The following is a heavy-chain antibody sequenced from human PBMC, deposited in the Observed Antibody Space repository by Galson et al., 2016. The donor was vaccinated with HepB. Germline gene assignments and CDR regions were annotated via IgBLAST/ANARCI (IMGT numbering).Heavy chain of an antibody. CDR2: IKNKVDRDTT. J-gene: IGHJ4*02. V-gene: IGHV3-72*01. D-gene: IGHD6-13*01. Sequence: SLRLSCAASGITFSDHYMYWVRQAPGKGLEWVARIKNKVDRDTTEYTASVKGKFTISRDDSKNLLYLQMNNLKTEDTAVYYCARDSSRWSLDYWGPGTLVTVSS. CDR3: ARDSSRWSLDY. CDR1: GITFSDHY.